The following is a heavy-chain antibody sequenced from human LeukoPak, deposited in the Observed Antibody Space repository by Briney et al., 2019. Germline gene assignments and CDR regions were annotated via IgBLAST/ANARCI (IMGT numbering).Heavy chain of an antibody. D-gene: IGHD3-22*01. Sequence: GGSLRLSCAASGFSFSNYGMHWVRQAPGKGLEWVAVVWYDDTNKYYAESVKGRFTISRDYSKGTLNLQMNSLRVEDTALYYCARARFYYDRSGSRNDYWYFDLWGRGTLVTISS. CDR2: VWYDDTNK. V-gene: IGHV3-33*01. CDR3: ARARFYYDRSGSRNDYWYFDL. CDR1: GFSFSNYG. J-gene: IGHJ2*01.